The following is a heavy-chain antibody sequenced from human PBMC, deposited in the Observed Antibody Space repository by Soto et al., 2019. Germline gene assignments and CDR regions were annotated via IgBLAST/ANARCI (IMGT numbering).Heavy chain of an antibody. CDR1: GGSINIGGFY. CDR2: IYHSGST. D-gene: IGHD5-18*01. CDR3: ARRGFSYGGGYFDL. J-gene: IGHJ2*01. V-gene: IGHV4-31*03. Sequence: QVQLQESGPGLVKPSQTLSLTCTVSGGSINIGGFYWSWVRQHPGKGLEWIGYIYHSGSTYYNPSPTGRVTISEDTSKNQFSLKLSSVTAADTAVYYCARRGFSYGGGYFDLWGRGTLVTVSS.